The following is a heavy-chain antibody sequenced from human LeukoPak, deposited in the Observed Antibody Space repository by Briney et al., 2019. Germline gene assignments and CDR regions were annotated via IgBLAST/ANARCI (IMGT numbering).Heavy chain of an antibody. V-gene: IGHV3-30*18. D-gene: IGHD4-17*01. CDR3: AKDSAPYGDYDYGMDV. CDR2: ISYDGSNK. CDR1: GFTFSSYG. J-gene: IGHJ6*02. Sequence: PGRSLRLSCAASGFTFSSYGMHWVRQAPGKGLEWVAVISYDGSNKYYADSVKGRFTISRDNSKNTLYLQMNSLRAEDMAVYYCAKDSAPYGDYDYGMDVWGQGTTVTVSS.